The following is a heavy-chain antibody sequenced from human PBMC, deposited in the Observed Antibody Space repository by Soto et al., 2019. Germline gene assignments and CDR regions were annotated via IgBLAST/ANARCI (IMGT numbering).Heavy chain of an antibody. CDR2: IYYSGST. CDR3: ARTPSYYGSGSYYPDY. D-gene: IGHD3-10*01. V-gene: IGHV4-61*01. J-gene: IGHJ4*02. Sequence: SETLSLTCTVSGGSISSGNYYWSWIRQHPGKCLEWIGYIYYSGSTNYNPSLKSRVTISVDTSKNQFSLKLSSVTAADTAVYYCARTPSYYGSGSYYPDYWGQGTLVTVSS. CDR1: GGSISSGNYY.